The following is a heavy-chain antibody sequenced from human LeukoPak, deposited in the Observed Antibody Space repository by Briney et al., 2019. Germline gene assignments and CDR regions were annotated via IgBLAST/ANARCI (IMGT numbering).Heavy chain of an antibody. D-gene: IGHD6-6*01. CDR1: GYSISSGYQ. CDR3: ARAKTIAARLGYMDV. J-gene: IGHJ6*03. Sequence: SETLSLTCSVSGYSISSGYQWGWIRQASGKGLEWIGNFYHSGSTYNNPSLKSRVTISVDTSKNQFSLNLISVTAADTAVYYCARAKTIAARLGYMDVWGKGTTVTVSS. V-gene: IGHV4-38-2*02. CDR2: FYHSGST.